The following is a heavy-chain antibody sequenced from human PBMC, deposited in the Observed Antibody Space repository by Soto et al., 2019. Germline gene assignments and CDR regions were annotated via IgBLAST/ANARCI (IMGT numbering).Heavy chain of an antibody. Sequence: PGGSLRLSCAASGFTFSSYAMHWVRQAPGMGLEWVAVISYGGSNKYYADSVKGRFTISRDNSKNTLYLQMNSLRAEDTAVYYCIYYDSSGTSEFAYFDYWGQGTLVTVSS. CDR2: ISYGGSNK. CDR1: GFTFSSYA. CDR3: IYYDSSGTSEFAYFDY. J-gene: IGHJ4*02. V-gene: IGHV3-30-3*01. D-gene: IGHD3-22*01.